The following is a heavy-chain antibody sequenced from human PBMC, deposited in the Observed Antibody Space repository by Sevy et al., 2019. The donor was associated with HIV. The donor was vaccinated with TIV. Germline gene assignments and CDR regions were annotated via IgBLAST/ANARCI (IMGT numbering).Heavy chain of an antibody. V-gene: IGHV3-30*18. CDR2: ISFDGSDK. D-gene: IGHD1-26*01. CDR1: GFIFSTYG. CDR3: GKMQSGSYNYDGMDV. Sequence: GGSLRLSCAASGFIFSTYGIHWVRQAPGKGLEWVAAISFDGSDKYYADSVRGRFTISRDNSKNTLYLQMNSLRVEDTAIYYCGKMQSGSYNYDGMDVWGQGTTVTVSS. J-gene: IGHJ6*02.